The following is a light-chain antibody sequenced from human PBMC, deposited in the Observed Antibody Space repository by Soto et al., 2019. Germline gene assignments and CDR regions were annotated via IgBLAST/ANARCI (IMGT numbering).Light chain of an antibody. V-gene: IGKV3-15*01. CDR1: QSVSSN. CDR3: HQYNNWPSWT. CDR2: GAS. J-gene: IGKJ1*01. Sequence: EIVMTQSPATLSVSPGERATLSCRASQSVSSNLAWYQQKPGQAPRLLIYGASSRATGIPVRFSGSGSGTEFTLTISSLQPEDFAIYYCHQYNNWPSWTFGQGTKVDIK.